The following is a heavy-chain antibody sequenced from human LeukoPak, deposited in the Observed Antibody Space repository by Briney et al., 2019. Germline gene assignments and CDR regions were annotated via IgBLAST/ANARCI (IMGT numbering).Heavy chain of an antibody. J-gene: IGHJ4*02. CDR3: AKEGIDGSGYDLDY. V-gene: IGHV3-30*18. CDR1: GFTFSSYG. Sequence: GGSLRLSCAASGFTFSSYGMHWVRQAPGKGLEWVAVISYDGSNKYYADSVKGRFTISRDISKNTLYLQMTSLRAEDTAVYYCAKEGIDGSGYDLDYWGQGTRVTVSS. D-gene: IGHD5-12*01. CDR2: ISYDGSNK.